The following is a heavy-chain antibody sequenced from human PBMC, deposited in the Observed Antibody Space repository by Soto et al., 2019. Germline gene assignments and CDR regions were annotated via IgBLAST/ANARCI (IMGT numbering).Heavy chain of an antibody. V-gene: IGHV1-69*05. CDR3: ARVGRDGYNGWFDP. J-gene: IGHJ5*02. CDR2: INAGNGTT. CDR1: GGTFSSYA. Sequence: SVKVSCKASGGTFSSYAISWVRQAPGQGLEWMGGINAGNGTTNYAQKFQGRVTITRDTSASTAYMELSSLRSEDTAVYYCARVGRDGYNGWFDPWGQGTLVTVSS. D-gene: IGHD5-12*01.